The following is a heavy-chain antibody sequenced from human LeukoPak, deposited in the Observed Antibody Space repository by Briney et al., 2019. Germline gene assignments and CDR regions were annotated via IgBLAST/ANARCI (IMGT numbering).Heavy chain of an antibody. CDR1: GYTFTSYG. CDR3: ARDYRVSWGTTDYFDY. Sequence: VSVKVSCKASGYTFTSYGISWVRRAPGQGLEWMGWISAYNGNTNYAQKLQGRVTMTTDTSTSTAYMELRSLRSDDTAVYYCARDYRVSWGTTDYFDYWGQGTLVTVSS. CDR2: ISAYNGNT. D-gene: IGHD3-16*01. V-gene: IGHV1-18*01. J-gene: IGHJ4*02.